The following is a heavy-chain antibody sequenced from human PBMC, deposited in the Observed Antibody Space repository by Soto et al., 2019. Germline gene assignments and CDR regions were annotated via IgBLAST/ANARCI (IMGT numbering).Heavy chain of an antibody. J-gene: IGHJ6*02. CDR1: GFTFSSYS. CDR3: ARDFRWEERELDNTLYYYYGMDV. CDR2: ISSSSSYI. V-gene: IGHV3-21*01. D-gene: IGHD1-26*01. Sequence: GGSLRLSCAASGFTFSSYSMNWVRQAPGKGLEWVSSISSSSSYIYYADSVKGRFTISRDNAKNSLYLQMNSLRAEDTAVYYCARDFRWEERELDNTLYYYYGMDVWGQGTTVTVSS.